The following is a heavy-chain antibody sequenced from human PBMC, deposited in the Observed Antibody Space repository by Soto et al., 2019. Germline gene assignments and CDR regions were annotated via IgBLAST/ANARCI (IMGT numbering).Heavy chain of an antibody. CDR3: AKGGGTRRIAAAGTILFNFDY. Sequence: PGGSLRLSCAASGFTFSSYAMSWVRQAPGKGLEWVSAISGSGGSTYYADSVKGRFTISRDNSKNTLYLQMNSPRAEDTAVYYCAKGGGTRRIAAAGTILFNFDYWGQGTLVTVSS. D-gene: IGHD6-13*01. V-gene: IGHV3-23*01. CDR1: GFTFSSYA. J-gene: IGHJ4*02. CDR2: ISGSGGST.